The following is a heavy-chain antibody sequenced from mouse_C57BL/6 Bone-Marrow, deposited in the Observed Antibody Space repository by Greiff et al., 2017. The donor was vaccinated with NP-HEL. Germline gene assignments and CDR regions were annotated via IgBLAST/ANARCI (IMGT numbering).Heavy chain of an antibody. CDR3: ARTLYSFAY. CDR2: IYPRSGNT. CDR1: GYTFTSYG. Sequence: VKLMESGAELARPGASVKLSCKASGYTFTSYGISWVKQRTGQGLEWIGEIYPRSGNTYYNEKFKGKATLTADKSSSTAYMELRSLTSEDSAVYFCARTLYSFAYWGQGTLVTVSA. J-gene: IGHJ3*01. D-gene: IGHD2-1*01. V-gene: IGHV1-81*01.